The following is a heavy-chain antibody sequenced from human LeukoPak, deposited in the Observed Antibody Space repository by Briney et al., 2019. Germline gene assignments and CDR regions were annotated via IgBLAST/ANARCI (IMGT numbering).Heavy chain of an antibody. V-gene: IGHV3-48*03. J-gene: IGHJ4*02. CDR1: GFTFSSYE. D-gene: IGHD2-15*01. CDR2: ISSSGSTI. Sequence: PAGGSLRLSCAASGFTFSSYEMNWVRQAPGKGLEWVSYISSSGSTIYYADSVKGRFTISRDNAKNSLYLQMNSLRAEDTAVYYCASQIPFYCSAGSCSSYWGQGTLVTVSS. CDR3: ASQIPFYCSAGSCSSY.